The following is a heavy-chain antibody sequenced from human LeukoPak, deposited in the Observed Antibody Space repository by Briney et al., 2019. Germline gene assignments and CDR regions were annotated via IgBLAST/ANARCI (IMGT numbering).Heavy chain of an antibody. D-gene: IGHD1-1*01. V-gene: IGHV4-59*01. CDR2: IYYSGGTT. J-gene: IGHJ5*02. CDR3: ARDVNRAGNENWFDP. Sequence: PSETLSLTCSVSGGSISTNYWSWIRQPPGKELEWIGYIYYSGGTTKYNPSLKSRVTISADTSKNQFSLQVTSVTAADTAVYYCARDVNRAGNENWFDPWGPGTLVTISS. CDR1: GGSISTNY.